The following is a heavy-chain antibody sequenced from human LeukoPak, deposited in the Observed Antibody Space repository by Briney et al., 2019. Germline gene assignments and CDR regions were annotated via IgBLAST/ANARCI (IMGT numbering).Heavy chain of an antibody. D-gene: IGHD2-2*02. Sequence: SETLSLTCTVSGGSISSHYWSWIRQPPGKGLEWIGYIYYSGSTNYNPSLKSRVTISVDTSKNQFSLKLSSVTAADTAVYYCAREYCSSTSCYRFFDYWGQETLVTVSS. CDR3: AREYCSSTSCYRFFDY. V-gene: IGHV4-59*11. CDR2: IYYSGST. J-gene: IGHJ4*02. CDR1: GGSISSHY.